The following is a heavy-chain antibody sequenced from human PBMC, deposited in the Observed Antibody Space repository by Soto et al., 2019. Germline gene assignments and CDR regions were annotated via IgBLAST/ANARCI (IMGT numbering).Heavy chain of an antibody. J-gene: IGHJ4*02. Sequence: QVQLQESGQGLVKPSETLSLTCTVSGGSINSYHWNWIRQPAGKGLEWIGRIYSSGITNYNPSLMTRVTMSVDTSKNQFSLRLRSVTAADTAVYYCARDPGSSSWYGGFNYWGQGIQVTVSS. CDR2: IYSSGIT. CDR3: ARDPGSSSWYGGFNY. CDR1: GGSINSYH. D-gene: IGHD6-13*01. V-gene: IGHV4-4*07.